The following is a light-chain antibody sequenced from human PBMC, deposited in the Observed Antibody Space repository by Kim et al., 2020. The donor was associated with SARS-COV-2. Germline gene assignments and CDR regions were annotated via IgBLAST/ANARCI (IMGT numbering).Light chain of an antibody. CDR2: AAS. J-gene: IGKJ1*01. Sequence: DIQMTQSPSSLSASVGDRVTITCRASQSIDSYLNWYQQRPGKAPKLLIYAASKLQSGVPSRFSGSGSGTDFTLTISSLQPEDFATYYCQQSYSDWTFGQGTKVDIK. CDR3: QQSYSDWT. V-gene: IGKV1-39*01. CDR1: QSIDSY.